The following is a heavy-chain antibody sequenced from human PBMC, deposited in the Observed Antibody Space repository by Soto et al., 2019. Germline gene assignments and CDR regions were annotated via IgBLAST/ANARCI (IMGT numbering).Heavy chain of an antibody. CDR2: MYYGGST. J-gene: IGHJ4*02. CDR1: GGSIRSYY. V-gene: IGHV4-59*01. CDR3: ARSTGYGGSYFDY. D-gene: IGHD5-12*01. Sequence: SETLSLTCTVYGGSIRSYYWNWIRQRPGKGLEWIGYMYYGGSTNYNPSLKSRVTVSGDTSKNEFSLKLRSVTAADTAVYYWARSTGYGGSYFDYWGQGTLVTVSS.